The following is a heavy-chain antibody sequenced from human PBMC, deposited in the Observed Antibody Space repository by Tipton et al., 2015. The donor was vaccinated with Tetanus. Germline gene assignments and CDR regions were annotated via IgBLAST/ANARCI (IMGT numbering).Heavy chain of an antibody. V-gene: IGHV3-73*01. J-gene: IGHJ4*02. CDR3: ARDMDRSIRYFDY. D-gene: IGHD2-2*03. Sequence: SLRLSCAASGFTFSGSAMHWVRQASGKGLEWVGRIRTKTNTYATEYAASVKGRFTISRDDSQNTAYLQMSSLRAEDTAVFYCARDMDRSIRYFDYWGQGTLVTVSS. CDR2: IRTKTNTYAT. CDR1: GFTFSGSA.